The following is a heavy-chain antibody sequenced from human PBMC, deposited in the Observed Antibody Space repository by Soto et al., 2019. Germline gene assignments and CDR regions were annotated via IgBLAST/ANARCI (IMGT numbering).Heavy chain of an antibody. CDR2: ISFDGSNK. J-gene: IGHJ6*02. CDR1: KFTFRTYV. V-gene: IGHV3-30*04. Sequence: QVQLVESGGGVVQPERSQRLSCADSKFTFRTYVMHWVRQAPGKGLEWVALISFDGSNKYYADSVKGRFTISRDNSKNTMYLQMNSLRPEDTAVYYCAREMIPMIMGGMSAMDVWGQGTTVTVSS. CDR3: AREMIPMIMGGMSAMDV. D-gene: IGHD3-22*01.